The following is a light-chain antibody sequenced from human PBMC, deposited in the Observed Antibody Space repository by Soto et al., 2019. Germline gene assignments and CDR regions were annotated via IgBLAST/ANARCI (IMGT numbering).Light chain of an antibody. CDR2: EVS. CDR3: CSYAGSYV. J-gene: IGLJ1*01. Sequence: CVLTQPASVSGSPGESITISCTGTSSDVGSYNLVSWYQQHPGKAPKVMIYEVSKRPSGVSNRFSGSKSGNTASLTISGLQAEDEADCYCCSYAGSYVFGTGTKVTVL. CDR1: SSDVGSYNL. V-gene: IGLV2-23*02.